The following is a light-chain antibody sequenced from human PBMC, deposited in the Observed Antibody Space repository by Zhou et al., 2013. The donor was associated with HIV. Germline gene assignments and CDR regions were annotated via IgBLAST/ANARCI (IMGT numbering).Light chain of an antibody. CDR2: KAS. CDR1: QSINSW. J-gene: IGKJ1*01. V-gene: IGKV1-5*03. Sequence: DIQMTQSPSTLSASVGDRVTITCRASQSINSWLAWYQQKPGKAPKFLIYKASTLESGVPSRFSGSGSGTEFTLTITSLRPDDFTTYYCQQYSSFPWTFGHGTKVEIK. CDR3: QQYSSFPWT.